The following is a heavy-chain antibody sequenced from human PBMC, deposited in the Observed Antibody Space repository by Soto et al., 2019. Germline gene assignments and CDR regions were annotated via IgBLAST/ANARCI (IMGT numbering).Heavy chain of an antibody. CDR3: ARGSSGITIFGVVPRLLGV. J-gene: IGHJ6*02. CDR2: IIPIFGTA. CDR1: GGTFSSYA. D-gene: IGHD3-3*01. V-gene: IGHV1-69*13. Sequence: SVKVSCKASGGTFSSYAISWVRQAPGQGLEWMGGIIPIFGTANYAQKFQGRVTITADESTSTAYMELSSLRSEDTAVYYCARGSSGITIFGVVPRLLGVWGQGPTVTVYS.